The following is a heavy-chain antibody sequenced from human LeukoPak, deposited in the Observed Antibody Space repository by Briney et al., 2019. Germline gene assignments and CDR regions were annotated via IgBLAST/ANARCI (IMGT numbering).Heavy chain of an antibody. D-gene: IGHD3/OR15-3a*01. CDR2: ISSSGST. CDR3: AREGLIRDAFDI. Sequence: SETLSLTCTVSGDSISGGDYYWSWIRQPAGKGLEWIVRISSSGSTNYNPSLKSRVTISVDTSKNQCSLKLSSVTAADTAVYYCAREGLIRDAFDIWGQGTMVTVSS. J-gene: IGHJ3*02. CDR1: GDSISGGDYY. V-gene: IGHV4-61*02.